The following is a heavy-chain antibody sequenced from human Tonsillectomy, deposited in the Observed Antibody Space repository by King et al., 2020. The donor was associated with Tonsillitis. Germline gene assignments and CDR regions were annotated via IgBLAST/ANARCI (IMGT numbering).Heavy chain of an antibody. CDR1: GGSISSGSYY. J-gene: IGHJ6*03. V-gene: IGHV4-61*02. Sequence: QLQESGPGLVKPSQTLSLSCTVSGGSISSGSYYWSWIRQPAGKGLEWIGRIYTSGSANYNPSLKSRVTMSVDTSKNQFSLKLGSVTAADTAVYYCAAGYSSGWYSANSDYMDVWGKGTTVTVSS. CDR3: AAGYSSGWYSANSDYMDV. D-gene: IGHD6-19*01. CDR2: IYTSGSA.